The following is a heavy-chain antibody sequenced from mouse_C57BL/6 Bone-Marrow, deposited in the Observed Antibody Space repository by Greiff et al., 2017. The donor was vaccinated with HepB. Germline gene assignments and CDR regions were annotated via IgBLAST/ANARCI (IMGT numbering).Heavy chain of an antibody. D-gene: IGHD1-1*01. CDR3: ARDLGLGSRRYFDV. V-gene: IGHV1-81*01. J-gene: IGHJ1*03. CDR1: GYTFTSYG. CDR2: IYPRSGNT. Sequence: VKLQESGAELARPGASVKLSCKASGYTFTSYGISWVKQRTGQGLEWIGEIYPRSGNTYYNEKFKGKATLTADKSSSTAYMELRSLTSEDSAVYFCARDLGLGSRRYFDVWGTGTTVTVSS.